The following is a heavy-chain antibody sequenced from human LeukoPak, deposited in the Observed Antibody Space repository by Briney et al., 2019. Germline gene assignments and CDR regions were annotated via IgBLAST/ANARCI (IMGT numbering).Heavy chain of an antibody. J-gene: IGHJ3*02. D-gene: IGHD3-3*01. CDR3: AREHPYYDFWSGYYRPDAFDI. V-gene: IGHV4-34*01. Sequence: SETLSLTCAVYGGSLSGYYWSWIRQPPGKGLEWIGEINHSGSTNYNPSLKSRVTISVDTSKNQFSLKLSSVTAADTAVYYCAREHPYYDFWSGYYRPDAFDIWGQGTMVTVSS. CDR2: INHSGST. CDR1: GGSLSGYY.